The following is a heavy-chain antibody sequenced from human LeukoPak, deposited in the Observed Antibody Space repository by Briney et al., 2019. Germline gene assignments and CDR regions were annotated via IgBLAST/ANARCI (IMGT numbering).Heavy chain of an antibody. CDR2: FDPEDGET. V-gene: IGHV1-24*01. CDR3: ARSDGGSYLFDY. Sequence: ASVKVSCKVSGYTLTELSMHWVRQAPGKGLEWMGGFDPEDGETIHAQKFQGRVTMTEDTSTDTAYMELSSLRSEDTAVYYCARSDGGSYLFDYWGQGTLVTVSS. D-gene: IGHD1-26*01. CDR1: GYTLTELS. J-gene: IGHJ4*02.